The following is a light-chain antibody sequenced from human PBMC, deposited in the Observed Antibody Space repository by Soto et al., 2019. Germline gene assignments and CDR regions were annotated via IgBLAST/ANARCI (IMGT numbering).Light chain of an antibody. Sequence: IQMTQSPSSLSASVGDRVTITCRASQNISNFLYWYQQKPGKAPKLLIYAASNLQGGVPSRFSGGGSGTDFTLTVNSLQPEDVASYYSQQSSSLPYTFGQGTKLEIK. CDR1: QNISNF. J-gene: IGKJ2*01. CDR2: AAS. CDR3: QQSSSLPYT. V-gene: IGKV1-39*01.